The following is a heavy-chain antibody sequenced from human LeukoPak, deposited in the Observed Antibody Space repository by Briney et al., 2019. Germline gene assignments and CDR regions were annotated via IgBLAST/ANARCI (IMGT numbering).Heavy chain of an antibody. CDR1: GFTFSSYG. J-gene: IGHJ3*02. CDR2: IWYDGSNK. Sequence: GGSLRLSCAASGFTFSSYGMRWVRQAPGKGLEWVAVIWYDGSNKYYADSVKGRFTISRDNSKNTLYLQMNSLRAEDTAVYYCATVPPYGPDAFDIWGQGTMVTVSS. V-gene: IGHV3-33*01. CDR3: ATVPPYGPDAFDI. D-gene: IGHD4-17*01.